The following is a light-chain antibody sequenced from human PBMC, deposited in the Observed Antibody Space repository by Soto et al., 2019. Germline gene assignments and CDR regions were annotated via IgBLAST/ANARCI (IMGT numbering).Light chain of an antibody. CDR3: QKYNSAPNT. V-gene: IGKV1-27*01. CDR2: AAY. Sequence: DIQMTQSPSSLSASVGDRVTITCRAHQDISNYLAWYQQKPGKVPELLIYAAYTLRTGVQSRFSGSGSGTVFTLTINYLQPEDVATYYCQKYNSAPNTFGRGTRLEIK. J-gene: IGKJ2*01. CDR1: QDISNY.